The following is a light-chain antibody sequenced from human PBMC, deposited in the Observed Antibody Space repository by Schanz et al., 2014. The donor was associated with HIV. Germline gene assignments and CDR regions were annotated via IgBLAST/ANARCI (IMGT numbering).Light chain of an antibody. CDR3: SSYAGSTV. CDR1: SSDIGGY. Sequence: QSALTQPPSASGSPGQSVTISCTGTSSDIGGYVSWYQHHPGKAPKLLISEMHRRPSGVPDRFSGSKSGNTASLTVSGLQAEDEADYYCSSYAGSTVFGGGTKLTVL. CDR2: EMH. J-gene: IGLJ2*01. V-gene: IGLV2-8*01.